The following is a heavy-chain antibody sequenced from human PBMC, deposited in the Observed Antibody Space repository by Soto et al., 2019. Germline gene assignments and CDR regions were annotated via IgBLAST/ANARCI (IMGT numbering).Heavy chain of an antibody. J-gene: IGHJ5*02. CDR3: ARCGDPQWGEYNWFDP. CDR1: GYRYTSYG. V-gene: IGHV1-18*01. Sequence: GASVKVSCAASGYRYTSYGISWVRQAPGQGLEWMGWISAYNGNTNYAQKLQGRVTMTTDTSTNTAYMELRSLRSDDTAVYYCARCGDPQWGEYNWFDPWGQGTLVTVSS. CDR2: ISAYNGNT. D-gene: IGHD1-26*01.